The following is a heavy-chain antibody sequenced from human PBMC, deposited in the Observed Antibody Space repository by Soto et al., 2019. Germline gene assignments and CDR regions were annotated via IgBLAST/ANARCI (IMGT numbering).Heavy chain of an antibody. CDR1: GFTFSSYA. CDR2: ISGSGGST. V-gene: IGHV3-23*01. J-gene: IGHJ4*02. Sequence: GGSLRLSCAASGFTFSSYAMSWVRQAPGKGLEWVSAISGSGGSTYYADSVKGRFTISRDNSKNTLYLQMNSLRAEDTAVYYCAKVPAPPSSIYCSGGSCQGSGYYFDYWGQGTLVTVSS. CDR3: AKVPAPPSSIYCSGGSCQGSGYYFDY. D-gene: IGHD2-15*01.